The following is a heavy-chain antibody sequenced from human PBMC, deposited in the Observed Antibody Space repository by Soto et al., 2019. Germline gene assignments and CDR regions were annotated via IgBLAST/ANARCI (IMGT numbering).Heavy chain of an antibody. CDR3: ARYGSGTYYPTTFDS. D-gene: IGHD3-10*01. J-gene: IGHJ4*02. V-gene: IGHV4-59*08. CDR1: GGSITGYY. Sequence: SETLSLTCTVSGGSITGYYWSWIRQPPGKGPEWIGNIHYSGSTNYNPSLKSRVTISVDTSKNQFSLRLSSVTAAETAVYYCARYGSGTYYPTTFDSWGQGTLVTVSS. CDR2: IHYSGST.